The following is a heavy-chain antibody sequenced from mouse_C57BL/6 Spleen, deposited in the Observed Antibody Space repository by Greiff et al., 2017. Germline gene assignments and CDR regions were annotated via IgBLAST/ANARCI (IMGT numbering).Heavy chain of an antibody. J-gene: IGHJ1*03. CDR2: ISYDGSN. V-gene: IGHV3-6*01. CDR1: GYSITSGYY. D-gene: IGHD2-3*01. Sequence: EVQRVESGPGLVKPSQSLSLTCSVTGYSITSGYYWNWIRQFPGNKLEWMGYISYDGSNNYNPSLKNRISITRDTSKNQFFLKLNSVTTEDTATYYCARGDGYYPYWYFDVWGTGTTVTVSS. CDR3: ARGDGYYPYWYFDV.